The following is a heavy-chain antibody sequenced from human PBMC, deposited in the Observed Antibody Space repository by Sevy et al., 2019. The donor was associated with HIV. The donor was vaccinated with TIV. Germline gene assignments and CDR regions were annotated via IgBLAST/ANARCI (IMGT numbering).Heavy chain of an antibody. CDR1: GFTFTDYY. CDR2: ISHSGNTI. Sequence: GGSLRLSCAASGFTFTDYYMSWIRQSPGKGLEWVSYISHSGNTIYYADSVNGRFTISRDNAKNSLFLHMTSLTAEDTAFYYCVRNSLNTSAVHLPYYFDFWGQGTLVTVSS. CDR3: VRNSLNTSAVHLPYYFDF. J-gene: IGHJ4*02. V-gene: IGHV3-11*01. D-gene: IGHD3-9*01.